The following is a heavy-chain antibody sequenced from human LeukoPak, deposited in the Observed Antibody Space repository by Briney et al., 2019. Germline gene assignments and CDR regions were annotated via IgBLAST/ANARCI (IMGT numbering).Heavy chain of an antibody. D-gene: IGHD3-10*01. J-gene: IGHJ4*01. V-gene: IGHV4-59*11. Sequence: PSETLSLTCSVSGGSINSHYWSWIRQPPGKGLEWIGYIFNTGNTNYNPSLASRVTMSVDTSRAQFFLRLSPVTAADTAIYYCASRPADTTWYGVFDDWSQERWSPSPQ. CDR1: GGSINSHY. CDR3: ASRPADTTWYGVFDD. CDR2: IFNTGNT.